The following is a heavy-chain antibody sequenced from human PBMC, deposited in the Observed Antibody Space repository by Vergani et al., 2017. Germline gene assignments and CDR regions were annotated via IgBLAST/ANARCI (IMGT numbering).Heavy chain of an antibody. CDR3: ARSIGYCARATCRAYYFDH. CDR1: GYIFKNYY. CDR2: LNPTTGHT. Sequence: VQLVQSGAEVRKPGASVTVSCTASGYIFKNYYIHWLRQAPGQAFEWMGILNPTTGHTTSAQKFMGRVEMTRDPSTDTSTRTVQMTLSSLRSEDTAVYYCARSIGYCARATCRAYYFDHWGQGTRVTVSS. V-gene: IGHV1-46*02. J-gene: IGHJ5*02. D-gene: IGHD2-21*01.